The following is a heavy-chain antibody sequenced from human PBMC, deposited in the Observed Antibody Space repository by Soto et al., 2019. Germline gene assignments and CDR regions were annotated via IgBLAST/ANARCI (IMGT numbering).Heavy chain of an antibody. CDR1: GGSFSGYY. CDR3: ARGYYYYYMDV. CDR2: INHSGST. V-gene: IGHV4-34*01. Sequence: LSLTCAVYGGSFSGYYWSWIRQPPGKGLEWIGEINHSGSTNYNPSLKSRVTISVDTSKNQFSLKLSSVTAADTAVYYCARGYYYYYMDVWGKGTTVTAP. J-gene: IGHJ6*03.